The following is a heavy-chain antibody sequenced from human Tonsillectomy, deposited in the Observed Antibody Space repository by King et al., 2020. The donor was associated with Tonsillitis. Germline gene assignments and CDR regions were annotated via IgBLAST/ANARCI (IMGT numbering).Heavy chain of an antibody. V-gene: IGHV4-4*07. CDR3: ARGKYYYDSSGYVTNAFDI. CDR2: IYTSGST. D-gene: IGHD3-22*01. J-gene: IGHJ3*02. CDR1: GGSISSYY. Sequence: QLQESGPGLVKPSETLSLTCTVSGGSISSYYWSWIRQPAGKGLEWIGRIYTSGSTNYNPSLKSRVTMSVDTSKNQFSLKLSSVTAADTAVYYCARGKYYYDSSGYVTNAFDIWGQGTMVTVSS.